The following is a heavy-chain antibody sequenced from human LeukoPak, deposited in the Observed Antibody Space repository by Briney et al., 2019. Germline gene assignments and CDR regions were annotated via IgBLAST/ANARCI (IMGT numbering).Heavy chain of an antibody. CDR2: IIPIFGTA. J-gene: IGHJ4*02. D-gene: IGHD6-13*01. CDR3: ARSSSWPYYFDY. Sequence: GSSVKVSCKASGGTFSSYAISWVRQAPGQGLEWMGGIIPIFGTANYAQKFQGRVTITADKSTSTAYMELSSLRSEDTAVYHCARSSSWPYYFDYWGQGTRVTVSS. V-gene: IGHV1-69*06. CDR1: GGTFSSYA.